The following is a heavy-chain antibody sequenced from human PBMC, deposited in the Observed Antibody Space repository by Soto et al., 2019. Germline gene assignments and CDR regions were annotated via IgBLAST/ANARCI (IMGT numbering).Heavy chain of an antibody. V-gene: IGHV4-28*01. Sequence: SETLSLTCAVSGYSISSSNWWGWIRQPPGKGLEWIGYTYYSGSTYYNPSLKSRVTMSVDTSKNQFSLKLSSVTAVDTAVYYCARIADYYDSSGYFGPWFDPWGQGTLVTVSS. CDR1: GYSISSSNW. CDR2: TYYSGST. J-gene: IGHJ5*02. D-gene: IGHD3-22*01. CDR3: ARIADYYDSSGYFGPWFDP.